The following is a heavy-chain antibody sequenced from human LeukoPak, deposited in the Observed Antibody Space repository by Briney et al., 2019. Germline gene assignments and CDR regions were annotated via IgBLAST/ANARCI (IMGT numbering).Heavy chain of an antibody. CDR3: AREAPSGRYLDY. CDR1: GFTFGPYW. J-gene: IGHJ4*02. V-gene: IGHV3-23*01. D-gene: IGHD3-10*01. Sequence: GGSLRLSCAASGFTFGPYWMSWLRQAPGKGLEWVSAISGSGGSTYYADSVKGRFTISRDNSKNTLYLQMNSLRADDTAAFFCAREAPSGRYLDYWGQGTLVTVSS. CDR2: ISGSGGST.